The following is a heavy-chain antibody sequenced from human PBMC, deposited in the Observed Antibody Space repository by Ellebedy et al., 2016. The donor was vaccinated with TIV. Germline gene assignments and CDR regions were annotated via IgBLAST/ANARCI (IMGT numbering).Heavy chain of an antibody. CDR2: IWYDGSNK. D-gene: IGHD6-19*01. V-gene: IGHV3-33*01. CDR1: GFTFGSYG. J-gene: IGHJ4*02. Sequence: GESLKISXAASGFTFGSYGMHWVRQAPGKGLEWVAVIWYDGSNKYYADSVKGRFTISRDNSKNTLYLQMNSLRVEDTAIYYCVTQRGLDWGQGTLVTVSS. CDR3: VTQRGLD.